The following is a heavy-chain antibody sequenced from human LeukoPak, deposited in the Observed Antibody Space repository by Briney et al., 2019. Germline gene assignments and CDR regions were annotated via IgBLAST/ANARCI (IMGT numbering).Heavy chain of an antibody. Sequence: SETLSLTCTVSGGSISSSSYYWGWIRQPPGKGLEWIGSIYYSGSTYYNPSLKSRVTISVDTSKNQFSLKLSSVTAADTAVYYCARRSSWSRDAFDIWGQGTMVTVSS. J-gene: IGHJ3*02. V-gene: IGHV4-39*01. CDR3: ARRSSWSRDAFDI. CDR1: GGSISSSSYY. D-gene: IGHD6-13*01. CDR2: IYYSGST.